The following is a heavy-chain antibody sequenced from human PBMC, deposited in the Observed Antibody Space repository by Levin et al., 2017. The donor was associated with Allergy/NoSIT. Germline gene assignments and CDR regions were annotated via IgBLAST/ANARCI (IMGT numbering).Heavy chain of an antibody. CDR3: ARVAGYSYGYYFDY. CDR2: IYLSGST. J-gene: IGHJ4*02. V-gene: IGHV4-30-2*01. D-gene: IGHD5-18*01. CDR1: GGSISSGGYS. Sequence: SCAVSGGSISSGGYSWSWIRQPPGKGLEWIGNIYLSGSTYYNPSLKSRVTISVDRSKNQFSLNLSSVTAADTAVYSCARVAGYSYGYYFDYWGQGILVAASS.